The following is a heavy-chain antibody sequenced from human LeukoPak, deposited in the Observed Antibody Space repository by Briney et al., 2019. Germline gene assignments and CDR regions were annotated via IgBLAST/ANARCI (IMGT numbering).Heavy chain of an antibody. Sequence: GGSLRLSCVASGFTVSSNYMSWVRQAPGKGLEWVSVIYSGGSTYYADSVKGRFTISRDNSKNTLYLQMNSLRAEDTAVYYCAREDSSGYLLDYWGQGTLVTVSS. V-gene: IGHV3-53*01. CDR3: AREDSSGYLLDY. J-gene: IGHJ4*02. CDR2: IYSGGST. D-gene: IGHD6-19*01. CDR1: GFTVSSNY.